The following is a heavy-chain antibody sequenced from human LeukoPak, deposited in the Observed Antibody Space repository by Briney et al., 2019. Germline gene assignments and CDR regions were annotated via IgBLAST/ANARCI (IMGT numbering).Heavy chain of an antibody. CDR2: IYYSGIT. Sequence: SETLSLTYTVSGGSVSINSYYWGWIRQPPGKGLEWIGNIYYSGITYYNPSLKSRVTISVDTSKNQFSLKLSSVTAADTAVYYCARLNQGNRFDYWGQGTLVTVSS. CDR1: GGSVSINSYY. V-gene: IGHV4-39*01. J-gene: IGHJ4*02. D-gene: IGHD1-14*01. CDR3: ARLNQGNRFDY.